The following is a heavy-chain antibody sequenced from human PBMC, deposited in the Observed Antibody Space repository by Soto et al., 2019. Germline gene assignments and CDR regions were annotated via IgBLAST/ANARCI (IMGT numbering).Heavy chain of an antibody. CDR1: GYTFTSYG. Sequence: GASVKVSCKASGYTFTSYGISWVRQAPGQGLEWMGWISAYNGNTNYAQKLQGRVTMTTDTSTSTAYMELRSLRSDDTAVYYCASRLNIVATGDAFDIWGQGTMVTVSS. V-gene: IGHV1-18*01. CDR3: ASRLNIVATGDAFDI. J-gene: IGHJ3*02. CDR2: ISAYNGNT. D-gene: IGHD5-12*01.